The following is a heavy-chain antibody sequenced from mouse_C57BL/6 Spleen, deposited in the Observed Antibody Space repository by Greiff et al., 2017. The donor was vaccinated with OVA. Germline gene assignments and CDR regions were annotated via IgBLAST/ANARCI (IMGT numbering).Heavy chain of an antibody. J-gene: IGHJ1*03. Sequence: EVQRVESGGGLVKPGGSLKLSCAASGFTFSSYAMSWVRQTPEKRLEWVATISDGGSYTYYPDNVKGRFTISRDKAKNNLYLQMSHLKSEDTAMYYCARDQKGFYYGSSYGYFDVWGTGTTVTVSS. CDR1: GFTFSSYA. D-gene: IGHD1-1*01. V-gene: IGHV5-4*01. CDR3: ARDQKGFYYGSSYGYFDV. CDR2: ISDGGSYT.